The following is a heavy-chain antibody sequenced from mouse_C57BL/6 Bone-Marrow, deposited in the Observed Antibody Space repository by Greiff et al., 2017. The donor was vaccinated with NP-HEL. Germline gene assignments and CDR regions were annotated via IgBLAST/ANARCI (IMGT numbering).Heavy chain of an antibody. V-gene: IGHV1-64*01. CDR2: IHPNSGST. CDR1: GYTFTSYW. Sequence: VQLQQSGAELVKPGASVKLSCKASGYTFTSYWMHWVKQRPGQGLEWIGMIHPNSGSTNYNEKFKSKATLTVDKSSSTAYMQLSSLTSEDSAVYYCERGDYYGTLDNWGQGTTLTVTS. J-gene: IGHJ2*01. D-gene: IGHD1-1*01. CDR3: ERGDYYGTLDN.